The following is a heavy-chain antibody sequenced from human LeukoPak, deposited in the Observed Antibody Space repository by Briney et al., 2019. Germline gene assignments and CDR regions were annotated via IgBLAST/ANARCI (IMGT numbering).Heavy chain of an antibody. CDR2: ISSSGSTI. CDR3: ARYPFSGWPLDY. Sequence: GGSLRLSCAGSGFTFSIYAMTWVRQAPGKGLEWVSYISSSGSTIYYADSVKGRFTISRDNAKNSLYLQMNSLRAEDTAVYYCARYPFSGWPLDYWGQGTLVTVSS. CDR1: GFTFSIYA. D-gene: IGHD6-19*01. V-gene: IGHV3-48*04. J-gene: IGHJ4*02.